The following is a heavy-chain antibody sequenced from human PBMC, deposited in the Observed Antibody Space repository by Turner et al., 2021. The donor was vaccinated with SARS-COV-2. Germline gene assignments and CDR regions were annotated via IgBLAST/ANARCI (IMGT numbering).Heavy chain of an antibody. V-gene: IGHV4-59*01. CDR3: ARVENPAYFHYMGV. D-gene: IGHD3-3*01. CDR1: GGSINNYF. Sequence: QVQLQESGPGLVKPSETVSLTCAVSGGSINNYFWSWIRQTPGKGLEWIVYIYYRGTTNYNPSLERRVTISVDTSKNQFFLKLNSVTTADTAVYYCARVENPAYFHYMGVWGKGITVTGSS. CDR2: IYYRGTT. J-gene: IGHJ6*03.